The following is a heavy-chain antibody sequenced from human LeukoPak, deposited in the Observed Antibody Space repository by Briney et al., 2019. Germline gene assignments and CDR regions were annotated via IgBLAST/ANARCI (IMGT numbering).Heavy chain of an antibody. CDR1: GFTFSSYA. Sequence: GRSLRLSCAASGFTFSSYAMHWVRQAPGKGLEWVAVISYDGSNKYYADSVKGRFTISRDNSKNTLYLQMNSLRAEDTPVYYCAKSLISRIAAAVDYWGQGTLVTVSS. CDR3: AKSLISRIAAAVDY. V-gene: IGHV3-30*01. D-gene: IGHD6-13*01. J-gene: IGHJ4*02. CDR2: ISYDGSNK.